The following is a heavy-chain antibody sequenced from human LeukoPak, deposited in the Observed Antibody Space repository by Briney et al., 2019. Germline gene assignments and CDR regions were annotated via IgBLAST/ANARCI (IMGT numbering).Heavy chain of an antibody. CDR1: GFMFRSYW. CDR2: IKQDGSEK. D-gene: IGHD3-22*01. Sequence: QSGGSLRLSCAASGFMFRSYWMTWVRQAPGKGLEWVANIKQDGSEKNYLDSVRGRFTISRDDARNSLYLQMSSLRSEDTAVYYCARDSTPRITMIVVVMGAFDIWGQGTMVTVSS. CDR3: ARDSTPRITMIVVVMGAFDI. J-gene: IGHJ3*02. V-gene: IGHV3-7*05.